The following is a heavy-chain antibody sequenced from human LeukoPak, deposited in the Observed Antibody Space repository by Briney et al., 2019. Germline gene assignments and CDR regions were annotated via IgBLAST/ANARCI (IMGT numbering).Heavy chain of an antibody. D-gene: IGHD2-2*01. CDR3: ARRQRYPYYFNS. Sequence: PSETLSLTCTVSNASIATSSYYWGWIRQPPGKGLEWIGNIYYSGTTNYNPSLKGRVAFFLDTSKSQFSLKLTSVTAADTAVYYCARRQRYPYYFNSWGQGTLVTVSS. J-gene: IGHJ4*02. CDR1: NASIATSSYY. V-gene: IGHV4-39*01. CDR2: IYYSGTT.